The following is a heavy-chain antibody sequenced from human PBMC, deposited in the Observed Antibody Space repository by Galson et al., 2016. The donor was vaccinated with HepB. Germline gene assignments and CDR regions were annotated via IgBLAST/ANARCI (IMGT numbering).Heavy chain of an antibody. D-gene: IGHD1-26*01. J-gene: IGHJ6*02. Sequence: SLRLSCAASEFSFRTYEMNWVRQAPGKGLDWISYIDSNGSTIYYAHSVKCRFTIPRDNAKNSLYLQMNSLRAEDTAVYYCARDHSYYNMYVWGRGTTVTVSS. CDR1: EFSFRTYE. V-gene: IGHV3-48*03. CDR3: ARDHSYYNMYV. CDR2: IDSNGSTI.